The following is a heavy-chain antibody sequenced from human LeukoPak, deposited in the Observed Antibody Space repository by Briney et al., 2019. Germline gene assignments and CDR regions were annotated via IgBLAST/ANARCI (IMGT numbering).Heavy chain of an antibody. CDR1: GFTFSSYS. CDR2: ISSSSSTI. J-gene: IGHJ1*01. CDR3: ARDWSSCGYVTEYFQH. D-gene: IGHD5-18*01. V-gene: IGHV3-48*01. Sequence: GGSLRLSCAASGFTFSSYSMNWVRQAPGKGLEWVSYISSSSSTIYYADSVKGRFTISRDNAKNSLYLQMNSLRAEDTAVYYCARDWSSCGYVTEYFQHWGQGTLVTVSS.